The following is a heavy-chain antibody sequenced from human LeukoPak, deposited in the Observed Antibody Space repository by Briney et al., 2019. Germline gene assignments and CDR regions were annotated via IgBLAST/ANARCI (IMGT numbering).Heavy chain of an antibody. Sequence: PGGSLRLSCAASGFTFSSYGMSWVRQAPGKGLEGGSAISGSGGSTYYADSVKGWFTISRDNSKNTLYLQMNSLRAEDTAVYYCAKDVYDYVWGSYREDAFDIWGQGTMVTVSS. D-gene: IGHD3-16*02. CDR3: AKDVYDYVWGSYREDAFDI. CDR2: ISGSGGST. CDR1: GFTFSSYG. J-gene: IGHJ3*02. V-gene: IGHV3-23*01.